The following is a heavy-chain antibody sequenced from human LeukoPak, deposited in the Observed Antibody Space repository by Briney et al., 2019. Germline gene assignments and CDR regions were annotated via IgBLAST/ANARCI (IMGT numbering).Heavy chain of an antibody. V-gene: IGHV4-61*02. CDR1: GGSISSGSYY. CDR2: IYTSGST. Sequence: SETLSLTCTVSGGSISSGSYYWSWIRQPAGKGLEWIGCIYTSGSTNYNPSLKSRVTISVDTSKNQFSLKLSSVTAADTAVYYCARELLFGVAYYYYYMDVWGKGTTVTVSS. CDR3: ARELLFGVAYYYYYMDV. J-gene: IGHJ6*03. D-gene: IGHD3-3*01.